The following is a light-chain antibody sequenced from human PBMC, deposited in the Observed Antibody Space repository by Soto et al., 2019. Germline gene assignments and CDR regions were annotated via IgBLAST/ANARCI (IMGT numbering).Light chain of an antibody. J-gene: IGLJ3*02. Sequence: QAVVTQEPSLTVSPGGTVTLTCASSTGAVTSGYYASWFQQNPGQAPRELIYTTTYRHSWTPARFSGSLLGGKAALTLSGVQPEDEAEYYCLLYYGGAHVFGGGTKVTVL. CDR2: TTT. V-gene: IGLV7-43*01. CDR1: TGAVTSGYY. CDR3: LLYYGGAHV.